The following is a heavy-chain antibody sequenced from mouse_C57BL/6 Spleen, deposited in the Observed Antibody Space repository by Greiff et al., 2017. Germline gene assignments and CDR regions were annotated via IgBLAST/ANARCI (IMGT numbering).Heavy chain of an antibody. V-gene: IGHV5-4*01. CDR3: ARDDYSNPFAY. CDR1: GFTFSSYA. J-gene: IGHJ3*01. Sequence: EVKVVESGGGLVKPGGSLKLSCAASGFTFSSYAMSWVRPTPEKRLEWVATISDGGSYTYYPDNVKGRFTISRDNAKNNLYLQMSHLKSEDTAMYYCARDDYSNPFAYWGQGTLVTVSA. D-gene: IGHD2-5*01. CDR2: ISDGGSYT.